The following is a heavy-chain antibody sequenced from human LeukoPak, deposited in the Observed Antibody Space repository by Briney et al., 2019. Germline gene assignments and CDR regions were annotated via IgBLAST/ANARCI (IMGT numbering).Heavy chain of an antibody. Sequence: GGSLRLSCAASGFTVSSNYMSWVRQAPGKGLEWVSVIYSGGSTYYADSVKGRFTISRDNSKNTLYPQMNSLRAEDTAVYYCARVRAVGATKSLDYWGQGTLVTVSS. J-gene: IGHJ4*02. V-gene: IGHV3-53*01. CDR3: ARVRAVGATKSLDY. CDR1: GFTVSSNY. CDR2: IYSGGST. D-gene: IGHD1-26*01.